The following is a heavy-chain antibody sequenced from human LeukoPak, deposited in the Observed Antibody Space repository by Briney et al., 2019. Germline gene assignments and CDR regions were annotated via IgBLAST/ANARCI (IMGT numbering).Heavy chain of an antibody. D-gene: IGHD2-15*01. V-gene: IGHV1-2*02. J-gene: IGHJ4*02. CDR2: INPNSDGT. CDR1: GYTFTGYY. CDR3: AGGPGVCCSGGSCWVY. Sequence: ASVKVSCKASGYTFTGYYMHWVRQAPGQGLEWMGWINPNSDGTNYAQKFQGRVTMTRDTSISTAYMELSRLRSDDTAVYYCAGGPGVCCSGGSCWVYWGQGTLVTVSS.